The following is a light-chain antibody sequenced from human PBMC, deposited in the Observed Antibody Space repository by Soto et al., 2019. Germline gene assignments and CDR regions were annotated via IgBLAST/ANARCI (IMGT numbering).Light chain of an antibody. CDR2: EVS. J-gene: IGLJ3*02. Sequence: QSALTQPASVSGSPGQSITISCTGTSSDVGGYNYVSWYQQHPGKAPKLMIYEVSNRPSGVSNRFSGSKSSNTASLTISGLQAEDEADYYCSSYTRSSTLEVFGGGTQLAVL. V-gene: IGLV2-14*01. CDR3: SSYTRSSTLEV. CDR1: SSDVGGYNY.